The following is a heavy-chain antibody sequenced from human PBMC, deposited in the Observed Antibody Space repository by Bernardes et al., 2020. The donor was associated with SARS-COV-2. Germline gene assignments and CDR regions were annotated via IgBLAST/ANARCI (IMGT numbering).Heavy chain of an antibody. J-gene: IGHJ4*02. CDR1: GGSISSSSYY. CDR2: IYYSGST. Sequence: SEPLSLTCTVSGGSISSSSYYWGWLRQPPGKGLEWIGSIYYSGSTYYNPSLKSRVTISVDTSKNQFSLKLSSVTAADTAVYYCASLDTELIWFGEPSKYYFDYWGQGTLVTVSS. CDR3: ASLDTELIWFGEPSKYYFDY. D-gene: IGHD3-10*01. V-gene: IGHV4-39*01.